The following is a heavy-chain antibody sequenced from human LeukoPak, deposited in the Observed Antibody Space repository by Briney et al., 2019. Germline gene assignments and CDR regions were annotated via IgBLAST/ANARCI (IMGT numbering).Heavy chain of an antibody. CDR3: ARGLSGGLGYDSSVAVDY. J-gene: IGHJ4*02. D-gene: IGHD3-22*01. V-gene: IGHV1-8*01. CDR1: GYTFTSYD. CDR2: MNPNSGNT. Sequence: ASVKVSCKASGYTFTSYDINWVRQATGQGLEWMGWMNPNSGNTGYAQKFQGRVTMTRNTSISTAYMELSSLRSEDTAVYYCARGLSGGLGYDSSVAVDYWGQGTLVTVSS.